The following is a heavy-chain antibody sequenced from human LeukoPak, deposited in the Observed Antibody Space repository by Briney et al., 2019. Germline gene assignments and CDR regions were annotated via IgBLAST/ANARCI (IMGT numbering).Heavy chain of an antibody. D-gene: IGHD6-19*01. CDR1: GFTFGSYS. CDR2: ISSSSSYI. V-gene: IGHV3-21*01. Sequence: KPGGSLRLSCAASGFTFGSYSMNWVRQAPGKGLEWVSSISSSSSYIYYADSVKGRFTISRDNAKNSLYLQMNSLRAEDTAVYYCARDIIGYSSGWYYYYYYYMDVWGKGTTVTVSS. CDR3: ARDIIGYSSGWYYYYYYYMDV. J-gene: IGHJ6*03.